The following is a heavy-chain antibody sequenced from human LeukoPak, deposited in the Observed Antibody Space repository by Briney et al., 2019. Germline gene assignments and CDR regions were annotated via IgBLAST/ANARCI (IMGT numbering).Heavy chain of an antibody. J-gene: IGHJ5*02. V-gene: IGHV6-1*01. CDR3: AREVVTMVRGVSINWFDP. CDR1: GDSVSSNSAA. D-gene: IGHD3-10*01. Sequence: SQTLSLTCAISGDSVSSNSAAWNWIRQSPSRGLEWLGRTYYRSKWYNDYAVSVKSRLTINPDTSKNQFSLQLNSVTPEDTAVYYCAREVVTMVRGVSINWFDPWGQGTLVTVSS. CDR2: TYYRSKWYN.